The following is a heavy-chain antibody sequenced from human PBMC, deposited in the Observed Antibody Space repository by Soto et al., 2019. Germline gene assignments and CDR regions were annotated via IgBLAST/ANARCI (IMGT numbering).Heavy chain of an antibody. D-gene: IGHD1-20*01. CDR3: ARAGNWNDEPNYGMDV. CDR2: ISSSSSYR. V-gene: IGHV3-11*05. J-gene: IGHJ6*02. Sequence: QVQLVESGGGLVKPGGSLRLSCAASGFTFSDYYMSWIRQAPGKGLEWVSYISSSSSYRNYADSVKGRFTISRDNAKNSLYLQMNSLRAEDTAVYYCARAGNWNDEPNYGMDVWGQGTTVTVSS. CDR1: GFTFSDYY.